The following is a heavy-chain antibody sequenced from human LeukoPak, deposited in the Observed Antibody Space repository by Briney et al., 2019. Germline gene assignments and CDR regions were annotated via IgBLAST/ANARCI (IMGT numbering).Heavy chain of an antibody. D-gene: IGHD6-19*01. CDR2: IYYSGST. CDR1: GGSISSSSYY. V-gene: IGHV4-39*01. Sequence: SETLSLTCTVSGGSISSSSYYWGWIRQPPGKGLEWIGSIYYSGSTYYNPSLKSRVTISVDTSKNQFFLKLSSVTAADTAVYYCARRDSSGWYDAFDIWGQGTMVTVSS. CDR3: ARRDSSGWYDAFDI. J-gene: IGHJ3*02.